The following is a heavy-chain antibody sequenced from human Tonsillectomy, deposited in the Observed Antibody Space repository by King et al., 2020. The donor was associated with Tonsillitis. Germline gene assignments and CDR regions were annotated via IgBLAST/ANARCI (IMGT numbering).Heavy chain of an antibody. D-gene: IGHD3-3*01. Sequence: TLKESGPSLVKPTQTLTLTCTLSGFSLSTDGVGVVWLRQPPGKALEWLALIYWDDDKRYSPSLKSRLTITTASSKNQGILTMSDMDPVDTATYYCAHRLRNDFWSGSFDFWGQGTLVAVSS. J-gene: IGHJ4*02. CDR2: IYWDDDK. CDR1: GFSLSTDGVG. CDR3: AHRLRNDFWSGSFDF. V-gene: IGHV2-5*02.